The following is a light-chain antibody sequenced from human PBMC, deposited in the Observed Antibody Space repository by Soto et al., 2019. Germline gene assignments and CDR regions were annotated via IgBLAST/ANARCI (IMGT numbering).Light chain of an antibody. J-gene: IGLJ1*01. CDR3: SSSRSSSSTFYV. CDR2: GVS. Sequence: QSALTQPASVSVSPGQSITISCAGTSSDIGGSNYVSWYQQHPGKAPKLMIYGVSNRPSGVSNRFSGYKSGNTASLTISGLQAEDEADYCCSSSRSSSSTFYVFGTGTKLTVL. V-gene: IGLV2-14*03. CDR1: SSDIGGSNY.